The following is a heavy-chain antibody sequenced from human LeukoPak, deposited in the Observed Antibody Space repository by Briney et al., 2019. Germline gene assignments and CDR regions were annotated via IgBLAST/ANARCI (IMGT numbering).Heavy chain of an antibody. D-gene: IGHD3-10*01. Sequence: SETLSLTCTVSGGSISSSYWSWIRQPPGKGLEWIGYIYYSGSTNYNPSLKSRVTISVDTSKNQFSLKLSSVTAADTAVYYCARDRGWFRELNYGMDVWGQGTTVTVSS. V-gene: IGHV4-59*01. J-gene: IGHJ6*02. CDR1: GGSISSSY. CDR3: ARDRGWFRELNYGMDV. CDR2: IYYSGST.